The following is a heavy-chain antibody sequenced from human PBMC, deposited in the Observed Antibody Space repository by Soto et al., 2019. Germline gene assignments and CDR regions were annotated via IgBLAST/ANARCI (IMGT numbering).Heavy chain of an antibody. V-gene: IGHV1-2*02. CDR2: INPNSGGT. CDR3: AARAVAGIDY. Sequence: XSVKVSCKASGYTFTXYYMHWVRQAPGQGLEWMGWINPNSGGTNYAQNFQERVTITRDMSTSTAYMELSSLRSEDTAVYYCAARAVAGIDYWGQGTLVTVSS. D-gene: IGHD6-19*01. J-gene: IGHJ4*02. CDR1: GYTFTXYY.